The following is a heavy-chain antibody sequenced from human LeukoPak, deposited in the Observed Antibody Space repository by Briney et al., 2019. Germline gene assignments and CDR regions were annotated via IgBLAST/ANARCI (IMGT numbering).Heavy chain of an antibody. D-gene: IGHD6-19*01. CDR2: IWYDGSNK. V-gene: IGHV3-33*01. Sequence: GGSLRLSCAASEFIFSTYGMHWVRQAPGKGLEWVAVIWYDGSNKYYADSVKGRFTISRDNSKNTLYLQMNSLRAEDTAVYYCARDSSGWSHGAFDIWGQGTMVTVSS. J-gene: IGHJ3*02. CDR3: ARDSSGWSHGAFDI. CDR1: EFIFSTYG.